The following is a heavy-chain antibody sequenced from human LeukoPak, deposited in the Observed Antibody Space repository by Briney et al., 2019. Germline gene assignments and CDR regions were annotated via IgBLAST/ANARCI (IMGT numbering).Heavy chain of an antibody. CDR2: INHSGST. J-gene: IGHJ4*02. CDR3: ARHGGGGESYPRVFDY. D-gene: IGHD1-26*01. V-gene: IGHV4-34*01. CDR1: GGSFSGYY. Sequence: PSETLSLTCAVYGGSFSGYYWSWIRQPPGKGLEWIGEINHSGSTNYNPSLKSRVTISVDTSKNQFPLKLSSVTAADTAMYYCARHGGGGESYPRVFDYWGRGNLVTVSS.